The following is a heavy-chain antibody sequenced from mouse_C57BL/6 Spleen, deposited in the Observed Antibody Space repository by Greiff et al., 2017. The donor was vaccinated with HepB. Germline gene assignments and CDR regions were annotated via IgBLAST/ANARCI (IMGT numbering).Heavy chain of an antibody. V-gene: IGHV1-19*01. Sequence: EVQLQQSGPVLVKPGASVKMSCKASGYTFTDCYMNWVKQSHGKSLEWIGVINPYNGGTSYNQKFKGKATLTVDKSSSTAYMELNSLTSEDSAVYYWARLTESYDDAAMDYLGQGTSVTVSS. CDR3: ARLTESYDDAAMDY. J-gene: IGHJ4*01. D-gene: IGHD2-4*01. CDR2: INPYNGGT. CDR1: GYTFTDCY.